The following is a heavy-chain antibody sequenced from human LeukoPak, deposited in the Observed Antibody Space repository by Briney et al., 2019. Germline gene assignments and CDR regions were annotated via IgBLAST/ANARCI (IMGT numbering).Heavy chain of an antibody. D-gene: IGHD1-14*01. CDR3: TRVLPRLGLEPQEGLFDY. CDR2: ISSSGSTV. CDR1: GFTFSDYY. J-gene: IGHJ4*02. V-gene: IGHV3-11*04. Sequence: GGSLRLSCAASGFTFSDYYMNWIRQAPGKGLEWVSYISSSGSTVYYVDSVKGRFAISRDNAKNSLYLQMNSLRAEDTAVYYCTRVLPRLGLEPQEGLFDYWGQGTLVTVSS.